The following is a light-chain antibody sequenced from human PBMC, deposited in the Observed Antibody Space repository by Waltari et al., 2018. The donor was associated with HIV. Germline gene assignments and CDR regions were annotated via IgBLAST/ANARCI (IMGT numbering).Light chain of an antibody. CDR2: RNN. Sequence: QSVLTQPLSASGTPGQRVPISCSGSSSNIGSNYVYWYQQVPGTAPKLLIYRNNQRPSGVTDRFSASKSGTSASLAISGLRSEDEADYYCAAWDDSLSGVIFGGGTKLTVL. J-gene: IGLJ2*01. CDR1: SSNIGSNY. V-gene: IGLV1-47*01. CDR3: AAWDDSLSGVI.